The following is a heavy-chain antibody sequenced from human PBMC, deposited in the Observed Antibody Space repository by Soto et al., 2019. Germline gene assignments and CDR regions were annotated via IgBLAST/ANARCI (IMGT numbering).Heavy chain of an antibody. V-gene: IGHV3-30*18. J-gene: IGHJ4*02. CDR3: AKEGDYYDSSGYYPFDY. CDR1: GFTFSSYG. D-gene: IGHD3-22*01. Sequence: QVQLVESGGGVVQPGRSLRLSCAASGFTFSSYGMHWVRQAPGKGLEWVAVISYDGSNKYYADSVKGRFTISRDNSKNTLYLQMNSLRAEDTAVYYCAKEGDYYDSSGYYPFDYCGQGTLVTVSS. CDR2: ISYDGSNK.